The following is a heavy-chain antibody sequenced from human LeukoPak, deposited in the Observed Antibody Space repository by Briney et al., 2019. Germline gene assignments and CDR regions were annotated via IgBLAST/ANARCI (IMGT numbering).Heavy chain of an antibody. J-gene: IGHJ3*02. Sequence: GASVKVSCKVSGYTLTELSMHWVRQAPGKGLEWRGGFDPEDGETIYAQKFQGRVTMTEDTSTDTAYMELSSLRSEDTAVYYCATRPPRYFSLAFDIWGQGTMVTVSS. CDR1: GYTLTELS. CDR3: ATRPPRYFSLAFDI. V-gene: IGHV1-24*01. D-gene: IGHD2/OR15-2a*01. CDR2: FDPEDGET.